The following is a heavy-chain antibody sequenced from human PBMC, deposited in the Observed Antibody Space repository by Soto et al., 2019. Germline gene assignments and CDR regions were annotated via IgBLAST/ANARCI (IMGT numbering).Heavy chain of an antibody. CDR3: ARDHTGYINFDY. CDR2: IYYSGST. V-gene: IGHV4-59*01. CDR1: GGSTSSYY. D-gene: IGHD3-16*02. Sequence: SSETLSLTCTVSGGSTSSYYWSWIRQPPGKGLEWIGYIYYSGSTNYNPSLKSRVTISVDTSKNQFSLKLSSVTAADTAVYYCARDHTGYINFDYWGQGTLVTVSS. J-gene: IGHJ4*02.